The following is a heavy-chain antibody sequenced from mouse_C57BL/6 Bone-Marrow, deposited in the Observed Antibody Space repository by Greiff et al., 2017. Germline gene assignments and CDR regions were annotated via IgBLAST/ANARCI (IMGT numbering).Heavy chain of an antibody. J-gene: IGHJ2*01. CDR2: IYPGDGDT. D-gene: IGHD1-1*01. Sequence: VQLQQSGPELVKPGASVKISCKASGYAFSSSWMNWVKQRPGKGLEWIGRIYPGDGDTNYNGKFKGKATLTAVKSSSTAYMQLSSLTSEDSAVYFCARDYYGSSYYFDYWGQGTTLTVSS. CDR1: GYAFSSSW. V-gene: IGHV1-82*01. CDR3: ARDYYGSSYYFDY.